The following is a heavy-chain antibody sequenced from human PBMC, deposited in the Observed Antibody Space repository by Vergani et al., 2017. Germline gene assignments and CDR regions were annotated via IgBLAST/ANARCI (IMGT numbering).Heavy chain of an antibody. V-gene: IGHV4-30-2*01. D-gene: IGHD3-10*01. CDR2: IYHSGST. CDR1: GGSISSGGSS. CDR3: ARAGGFGELFYGMDV. J-gene: IGHJ6*02. Sequence: QVQLQESGSGLVKPSQTLSLTCAVSGGSISSGGSSWSWIRQPPGKGLEWIGYIYHSGSTYYNPSLKSRVTIAVDRSKNQFSLKLSSVTAADTAVYYCARAGGFGELFYGMDVWGQGTTVTVSS.